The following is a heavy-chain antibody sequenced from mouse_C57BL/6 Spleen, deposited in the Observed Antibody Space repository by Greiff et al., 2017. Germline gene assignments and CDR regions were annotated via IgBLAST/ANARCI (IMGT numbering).Heavy chain of an antibody. CDR1: GFSFNTYA. CDR3: VREGYAMDY. Sequence: EVKLMESGGGSVQPKGSLKLSCAASGFSFNTYAMNWVRQAPGKGLEWVARIRSKSNNYATYYADSVKDRFTISRDDSESMLYLQMNNLKTEDTAMYYCVREGYAMDYWGQGTSVTVSS. CDR2: IRSKSNNYAT. J-gene: IGHJ4*01. V-gene: IGHV10-1*01.